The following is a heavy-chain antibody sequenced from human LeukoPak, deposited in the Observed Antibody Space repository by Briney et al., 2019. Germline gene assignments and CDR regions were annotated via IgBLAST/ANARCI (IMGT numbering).Heavy chain of an antibody. V-gene: IGHV1-2*02. CDR2: INPNSGGT. CDR3: ARHPHKMYYYDSSGYYNYFDY. D-gene: IGHD3-22*01. J-gene: IGHJ4*02. Sequence: ASVKVPCKASGYTFTGYYMHWVRQAPGQGLEWMGWINPNSGGTNYAQKFQGRVTMTRDTSISTAYMELSSLRSEDTAVYYCARHPHKMYYYDSSGYYNYFDYWGQGTLVTVSS. CDR1: GYTFTGYY.